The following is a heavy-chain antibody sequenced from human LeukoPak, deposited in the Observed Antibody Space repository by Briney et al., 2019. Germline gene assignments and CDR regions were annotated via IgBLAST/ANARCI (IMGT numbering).Heavy chain of an antibody. D-gene: IGHD3-3*01. CDR3: ASITIFGVASL. J-gene: IGHJ4*02. V-gene: IGHV3-20*04. Sequence: PGGSLRLSCAASGFTFDDYGMSWVRQAPGTGLEWVSGMYWNGGSTGYADSGKGRFTISRDNAKNSLYLQMNSLRAEDTALYYCASITIFGVASLWGQGTLVTVSS. CDR2: MYWNGGST. CDR1: GFTFDDYG.